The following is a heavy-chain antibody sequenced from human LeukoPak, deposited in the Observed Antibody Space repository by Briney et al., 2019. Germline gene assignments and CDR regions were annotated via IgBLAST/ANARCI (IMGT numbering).Heavy chain of an antibody. CDR3: AKDTYYYDSSGYRHFDY. J-gene: IGHJ4*02. CDR1: GFPFSTYA. CDR2: ISGSGGST. V-gene: IGHV3-23*01. D-gene: IGHD3-22*01. Sequence: PGGSLRLSCAASGFPFSTYAMTWVRQAPGKGLEWVSAISGSGGSTYYADSVKGRFTISRDNSKNTLYLQMNSLRAEDTAVYYCAKDTYYYDSSGYRHFDYWGQGTLVTVSS.